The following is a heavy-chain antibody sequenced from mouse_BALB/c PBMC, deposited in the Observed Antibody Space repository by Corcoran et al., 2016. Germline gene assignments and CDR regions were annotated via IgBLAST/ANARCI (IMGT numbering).Heavy chain of an antibody. J-gene: IGHJ3*01. V-gene: IGHV14-3*02. CDR2: IDPANGNT. D-gene: IGHD2-14*01. Sequence: EVQLQQSGAELVKPGASVKLSCTASGFNIKDTYMHWVKQRPEQGLEWIGRIDPANGNTKYDPNFQGKATLTADTSSNTAYLQLSSLTSEDTAVYYWARDRYDWFADWGQGTLVTGSA. CDR3: ARDRYDWFAD. CDR1: GFNIKDTY.